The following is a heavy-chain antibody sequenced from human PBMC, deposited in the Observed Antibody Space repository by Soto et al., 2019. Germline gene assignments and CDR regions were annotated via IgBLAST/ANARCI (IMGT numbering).Heavy chain of an antibody. J-gene: IGHJ4*02. CDR2: IYYSGST. V-gene: IGHV4-59*08. Sequence: QVQLQESGPGLVKHSETLSLTCTVSGGSVSSYYWSWIRQSPGKGLELFGYIYYSGSTKYKPSLGSRVTISVDTSKNQFSLKVSSVTAADTGVYYGASHSNRNYGLDSFDYLGLGALVTVSS. CDR3: ASHSNRNYGLDSFDY. D-gene: IGHD4-4*01. CDR1: GGSVSSYY.